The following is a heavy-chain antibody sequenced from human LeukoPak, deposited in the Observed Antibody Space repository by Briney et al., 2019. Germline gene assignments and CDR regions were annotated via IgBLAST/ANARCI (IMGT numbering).Heavy chain of an antibody. V-gene: IGHV4-39*01. CDR2: IYYSGST. D-gene: IGHD3-22*01. CDR1: GDSISSSTYY. CDR3: ARHVIYYYDSNGYFDY. Sequence: SETLSLTCTVSGDSISSSTYYWGWIRQPPGKGLEWIGTIYYSGSTYYIPSLKSRATISIDTSKNQFSLKLTSVTAADTAVYYCARHVIYYYDSNGYFDYWGQGTLVTVSS. J-gene: IGHJ4*02.